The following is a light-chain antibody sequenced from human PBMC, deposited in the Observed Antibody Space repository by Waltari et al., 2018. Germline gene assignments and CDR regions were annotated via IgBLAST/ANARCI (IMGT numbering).Light chain of an antibody. J-gene: IGLJ1*01. CDR3: QSTDASETFV. V-gene: IGLV3-25*03. Sequence: SDELTQPPSVSVSPGQTARITCACALLSKEYAYWYQHKPGQAPLLVIYKDSERPSGIPDRFSGSSSGTTVTLTISAVQAEDEAAYYCQSTDASETFVFGTGTTVTVL. CDR2: KDS. CDR1: LLSKEY.